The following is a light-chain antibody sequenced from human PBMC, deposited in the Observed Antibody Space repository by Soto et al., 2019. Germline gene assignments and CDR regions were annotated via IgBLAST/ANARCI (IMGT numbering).Light chain of an antibody. V-gene: IGKV3D-15*01. CDR3: QQYNNWPPIT. Sequence: EIVMTQSPVTLSVSPGDRATLSCRASQSVSSKLAWYQQKPGQAPRLLIHSASTRAAGVPARFSGSGSGTEFTLNISSLQSEDFAVYYCQQYNNWPPITFGQGTRLEIK. CDR1: QSVSSK. CDR2: SAS. J-gene: IGKJ5*01.